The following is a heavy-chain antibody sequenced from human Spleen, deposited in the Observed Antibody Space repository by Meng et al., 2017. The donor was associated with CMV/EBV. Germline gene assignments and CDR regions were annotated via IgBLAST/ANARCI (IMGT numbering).Heavy chain of an antibody. J-gene: IGHJ4*02. V-gene: IGHV6-1*01. D-gene: IGHD6-13*01. CDR3: ARDGAAGTVDY. Sequence: LRLSCVLSGDSVSSNSAGWNWIRQSPSRGLEWLGRTYYRSQWFNDYAVSVKSRITINPDTSKNQFSLQLNSVTPDDTAVYYCARDGAAGTVDYWGQGTLVTVSS. CDR2: TYYRSQWFN. CDR1: GDSVSSNSAG.